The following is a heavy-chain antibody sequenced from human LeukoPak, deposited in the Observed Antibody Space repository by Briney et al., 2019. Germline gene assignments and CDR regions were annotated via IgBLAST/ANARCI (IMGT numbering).Heavy chain of an antibody. V-gene: IGHV3-48*01. Sequence: GGSLRLSCAASGFTFSSYTMNWVRQPPGKGLEWVSNIGTSSTTIYYADSVKGRFTISRDNAKNSLYLQMNSLRAEDMALYYCAKDAASTGTGAFDYWGQGTLVTVSS. CDR3: AKDAASTGTGAFDY. J-gene: IGHJ4*02. D-gene: IGHD1-1*01. CDR2: IGTSSTTI. CDR1: GFTFSSYT.